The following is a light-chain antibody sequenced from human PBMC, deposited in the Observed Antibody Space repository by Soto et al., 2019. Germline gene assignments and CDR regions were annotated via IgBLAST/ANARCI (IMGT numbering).Light chain of an antibody. CDR3: CSFAGSGTGV. V-gene: IGLV2-23*02. CDR1: SGDIGTYNH. Sequence: QSVLTQPASVSGSPGQSIASSCTGTSGDIGTYNHVSWYQQHPGKAPKLMISEVNKRPSGVSDRFSGSKSGDTASLTISGLRTEDEDDYYCCSFAGSGTGVFGTGTKVTVL. CDR2: EVN. J-gene: IGLJ1*01.